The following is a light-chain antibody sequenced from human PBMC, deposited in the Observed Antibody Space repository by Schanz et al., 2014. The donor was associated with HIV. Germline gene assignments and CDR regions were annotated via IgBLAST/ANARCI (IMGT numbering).Light chain of an antibody. J-gene: IGLJ3*02. CDR3: AAWDDSLNGWV. CDR1: TSDVGSYNL. V-gene: IGLV2-23*02. CDR2: EVS. Sequence: QSALTQPASVSGSPGQSITISCTGTTSDVGSYNLVSWYQQHPGKAPKLMIYEVSKRPSGVSIRFSGSKSGNTASLTISGLQAEDEADYYCAAWDDSLNGWVFGGGTKVTVL.